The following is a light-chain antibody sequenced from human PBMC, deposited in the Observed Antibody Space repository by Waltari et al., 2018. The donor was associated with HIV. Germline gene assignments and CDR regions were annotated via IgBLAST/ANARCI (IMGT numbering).Light chain of an antibody. Sequence: QSLLPQPPSASGTPGQRVTISCSGSYPNIGSNPVNWHQQLPGSAPRALIYNNDQRPSGVPDRFSGSKSGTSASLAISGLQSEDQGDYYCASWDDKLDGWVFGGGTRLTVL. V-gene: IGLV1-44*01. CDR3: ASWDDKLDGWV. J-gene: IGLJ3*02. CDR2: NND. CDR1: YPNIGSNP.